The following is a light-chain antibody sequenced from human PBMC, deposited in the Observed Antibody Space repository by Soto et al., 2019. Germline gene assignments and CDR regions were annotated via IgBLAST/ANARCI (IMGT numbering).Light chain of an antibody. CDR3: QQYNSYPLFT. J-gene: IGKJ3*01. CDR1: QGISSY. Sequence: AIRMTQSPSSFSASTGDRVTITCRASQGISSYLAWYQQKPGKAPKLLIYAASTLQSGVPSRFSGSGSGTDFTLTISCLQSEDFATYYCQQYNSYPLFTFGPGTKVDIK. V-gene: IGKV1-8*01. CDR2: AAS.